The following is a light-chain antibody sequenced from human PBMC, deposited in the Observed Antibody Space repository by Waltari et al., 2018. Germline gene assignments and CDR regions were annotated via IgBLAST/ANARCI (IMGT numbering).Light chain of an antibody. CDR1: SLPNQY. CDR2: KDT. V-gene: IGLV3-25*03. Sequence: SDDLTQPPSLSVSPGQTARLTCTGDSLPNQYAYWYQQKPGQAPVMVIYKDTERPSGIPERFSGSRSGTTATLTISGVQAEDEADYYCQSADSSGAYYVFGTGTQVTVL. CDR3: QSADSSGAYYV. J-gene: IGLJ1*01.